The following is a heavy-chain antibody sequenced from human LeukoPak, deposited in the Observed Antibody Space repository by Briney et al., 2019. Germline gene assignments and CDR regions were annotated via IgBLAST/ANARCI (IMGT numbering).Heavy chain of an antibody. CDR1: GGSISSSSYY. CDR3: ARERTGSYYDAFDV. CDR2: IYYSGNT. V-gene: IGHV4-61*03. Sequence: SETLSLTCTVSGGSISSSSYYWSWIRQPPGRGLEWIGYIYYSGNTKYNPSLMSRVTISLDTSKRYFSLKLSSVTAADTAVYYCARERTGSYYDAFDVWGQGTMVTVSS. J-gene: IGHJ3*01. D-gene: IGHD1-26*01.